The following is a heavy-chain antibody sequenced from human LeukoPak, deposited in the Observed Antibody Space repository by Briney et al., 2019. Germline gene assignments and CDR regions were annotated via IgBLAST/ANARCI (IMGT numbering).Heavy chain of an antibody. V-gene: IGHV1-2*02. CDR1: GYTFTDYY. CDR2: INPDSGGI. CDR3: ARGGCSDDNCQSTRPTFLNYYHYGMDV. J-gene: IGHJ6*02. D-gene: IGHD2-15*01. Sequence: ASVKVSCKTSGYTFTDYYIHWVRQAPGQGLEWMGWINPDSGGINYSQKFQGRLTLTRDTSISTTYMDVSSLRSDDTAVYYCARGGCSDDNCQSTRPTFLNYYHYGMDVWGQGTTVTVSS.